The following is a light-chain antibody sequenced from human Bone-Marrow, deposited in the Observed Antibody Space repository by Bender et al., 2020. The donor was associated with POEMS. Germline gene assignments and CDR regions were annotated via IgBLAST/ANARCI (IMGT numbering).Light chain of an antibody. CDR3: QSYDTELSDV. V-gene: IGLV2-11*01. CDR1: SSDVGGYNY. Sequence: QSALTQPRSVSGSPGQSVTISCTGTSSDVGGYNYVSWYQQHPGKAPKLMIYEVTKRPAGVPDRFSDSKSGNTASLTITGLQADDEADYYCQSYDTELSDVFGTGTKVTVL. J-gene: IGLJ1*01. CDR2: EVT.